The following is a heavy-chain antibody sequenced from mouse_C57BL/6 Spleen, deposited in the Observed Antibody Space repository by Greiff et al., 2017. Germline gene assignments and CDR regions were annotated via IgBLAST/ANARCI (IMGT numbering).Heavy chain of an antibody. V-gene: IGHV5-16*01. CDR2: INYDGSST. CDR1: GFTFSDYY. D-gene: IGHD4-1*01. Sequence: EVMLVESEGGLVQPGSSMKLSCTASGFTFSDYYMAWVRQVPEKGLEWVANINYDGSSTYYLDSLKSRFIISRDNAKNILYLQMSSLKSEDTATYYCARESWAGGNYFDYWGQGTTLTVSS. J-gene: IGHJ2*01. CDR3: ARESWAGGNYFDY.